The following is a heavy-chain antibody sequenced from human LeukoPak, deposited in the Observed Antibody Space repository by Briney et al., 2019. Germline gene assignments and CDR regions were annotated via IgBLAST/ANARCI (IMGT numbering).Heavy chain of an antibody. CDR2: ISGSGGST. Sequence: GGSLRLSCAASGFTFSSYAMSWVRQAPGKGLEWVSAISGSGGSTYYADSVKGRFTISRDNSKNTLYLQMNSLRAEDTAVYFCAKESSSGWSYWYFDLWGRGTLVTVSS. CDR3: AKESSSGWSYWYFDL. J-gene: IGHJ2*01. D-gene: IGHD6-19*01. V-gene: IGHV3-23*01. CDR1: GFTFSSYA.